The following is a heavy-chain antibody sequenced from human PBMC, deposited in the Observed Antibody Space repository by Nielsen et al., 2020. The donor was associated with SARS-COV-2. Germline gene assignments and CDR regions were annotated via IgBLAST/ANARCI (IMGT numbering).Heavy chain of an antibody. Sequence: GESLKISCAASGFIVSTKYMNWVRQAPGKGLEWVSSISSSSSQVFYADSLKGRFTISRDNAKNSLYLQMNSLRAEDTAVYYCARSLGGPIYYYFYMDVWGKGTTVTVSS. CDR3: ARSLGGPIYYYFYMDV. CDR1: GFIVSTKY. J-gene: IGHJ6*03. V-gene: IGHV3-21*01. CDR2: ISSSSSQV. D-gene: IGHD3-16*01.